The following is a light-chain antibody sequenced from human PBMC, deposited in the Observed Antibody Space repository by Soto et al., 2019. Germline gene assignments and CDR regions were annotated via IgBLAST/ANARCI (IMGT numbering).Light chain of an antibody. Sequence: EIVLTQSPGTLSLSPGEGATLSCRASQSVSSSYLAWYQQKPGQPPRLLIYGASSRATGIPNRFSGSGSGTDFTLTISRLEPEEFAVYYCQQYGGSPPYTFGQGNKLEIK. J-gene: IGKJ2*01. CDR3: QQYGGSPPYT. CDR1: QSVSSSY. V-gene: IGKV3-20*01. CDR2: GAS.